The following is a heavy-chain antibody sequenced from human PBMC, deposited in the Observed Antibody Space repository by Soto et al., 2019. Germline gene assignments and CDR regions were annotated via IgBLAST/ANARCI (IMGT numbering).Heavy chain of an antibody. CDR1: GGSISSGGYS. Sequence: KTSETLSLTCAVSGGSISSGGYSWSWIRQPPGKGLEWIGYIYHSGSTYYNPSLKSRVTISVDRSKNQFSLKLSSVTAADTAVYYCARGGYYDSSGFDYWGQGTLVTVSS. CDR3: ARGGYYDSSGFDY. J-gene: IGHJ4*02. V-gene: IGHV4-30-2*01. CDR2: IYHSGST. D-gene: IGHD3-22*01.